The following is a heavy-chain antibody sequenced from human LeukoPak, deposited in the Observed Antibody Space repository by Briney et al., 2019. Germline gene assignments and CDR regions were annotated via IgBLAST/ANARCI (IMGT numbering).Heavy chain of an antibody. CDR2: IYSGGST. CDR3: ARLGYCSGGSCHYYYYGMDV. J-gene: IGHJ6*02. Sequence: GGSLRLSCAPSGFTVSSNYMSWVSQAPGKGLGWVSVIYSGGSTYYADFVKGRFTISRDNSKNTLYLQMNSLRAEDTAVYYCARLGYCSGGSCHYYYYGMDVWGQGTTVTVSS. D-gene: IGHD2-15*01. V-gene: IGHV3-66*04. CDR1: GFTVSSNY.